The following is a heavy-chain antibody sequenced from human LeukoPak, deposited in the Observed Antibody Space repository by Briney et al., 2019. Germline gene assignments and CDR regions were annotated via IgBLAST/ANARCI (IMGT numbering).Heavy chain of an antibody. CDR1: GFTFSSYA. J-gene: IGHJ4*02. CDR3: ARYGSGSYYISRGYFDY. V-gene: IGHV3-23*01. D-gene: IGHD3-10*01. CDR2: ISGSGGST. Sequence: GGSLRLSCAASGFTFSSYAMSWVGQAPGKGLEWVSAISGSGGSTYYADSVKGRFTISRDNSKNTLYLQMNSLRAEDTAVYYCARYGSGSYYISRGYFDYWGQGTLVTVSS.